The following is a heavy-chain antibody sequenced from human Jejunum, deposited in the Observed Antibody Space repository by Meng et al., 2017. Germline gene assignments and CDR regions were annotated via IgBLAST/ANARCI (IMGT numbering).Heavy chain of an antibody. CDR2: IWDDGSKK. CDR1: GFTFSSYG. D-gene: IGHD6-19*01. Sequence: GESLKISCAASGFTFSSYGMQWVRQAPGKGLEWVAVIWDDGSKKYYGESVKGRFTISRDNSKNTLHLQMDSLRAEDTAVYYCARDGGGRHLSSGWLGFDYWGQGTLVTVSS. J-gene: IGHJ4*02. CDR3: ARDGGGRHLSSGWLGFDY. V-gene: IGHV3-33*01.